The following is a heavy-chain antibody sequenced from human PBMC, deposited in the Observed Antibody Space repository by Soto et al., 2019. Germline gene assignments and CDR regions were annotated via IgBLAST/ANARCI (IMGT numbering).Heavy chain of an antibody. CDR1: GYTFTSYY. V-gene: IGHV1-46*03. J-gene: IGHJ4*02. Sequence: QVQLVQSGAEVKKPGASVKVSCKASGYTFTSYYMHWVRQAPGQGLEWMGIINPSGGSTSYAQKFQGRVTMTRDTSTSTVYMELSSLRSEDTAVYYCARGKYYDILTGPIGDYWGQGTLVTVSS. CDR3: ARGKYYDILTGPIGDY. CDR2: INPSGGST. D-gene: IGHD3-9*01.